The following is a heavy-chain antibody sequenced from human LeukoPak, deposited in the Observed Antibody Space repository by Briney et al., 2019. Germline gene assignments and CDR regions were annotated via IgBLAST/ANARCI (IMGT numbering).Heavy chain of an antibody. J-gene: IGHJ5*02. CDR2: INPNSGGT. CDR1: GYTFTGYY. CDR3: ARNHRSGSYDHWFDP. V-gene: IGHV1-2*04. Sequence: GASVKVSCKASGYTFTGYYMHWVRQAPGQGLEWMGWINPNSGGTNYAQKFQGWVTMTRDTSISTVYMELTRLRSDDTAVYYCARNHRSGSYDHWFDPWGQGTLVTVSS. D-gene: IGHD3-10*01.